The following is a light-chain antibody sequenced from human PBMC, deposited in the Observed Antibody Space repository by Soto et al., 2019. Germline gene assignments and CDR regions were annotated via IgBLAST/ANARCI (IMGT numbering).Light chain of an antibody. J-gene: IGLJ1*01. Sequence: QSVLTQPASVSGSPGQSITISCTGTSSDVGGYNYVSWYQHHPGKAPKLMIYEVSNRPSGVSNRFSGSKSGNTASLTISRLQAEDEADYYCSSYTTTNTYVFGAGPNHTVL. CDR3: SSYTTTNTYV. CDR1: SSDVGGYNY. CDR2: EVS. V-gene: IGLV2-14*01.